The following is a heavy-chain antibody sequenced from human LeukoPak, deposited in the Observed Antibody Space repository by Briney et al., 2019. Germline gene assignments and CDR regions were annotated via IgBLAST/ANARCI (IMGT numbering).Heavy chain of an antibody. CDR2: INTNTGNP. Sequence: ASVKVSCKASGYTFTTYAMSWVRQAPGQGLEWMGWINTNTGNPTYAQDFTGRFVFSLDTSVSTAYLQISSLKAEDTAVYYCASSYCSGGHCYPQQTVYYFDFWGQGTLVTVSS. CDR3: ASSYCSGGHCYPQQTVYYFDF. J-gene: IGHJ4*02. V-gene: IGHV7-4-1*02. D-gene: IGHD2-15*01. CDR1: GYTFTTYA.